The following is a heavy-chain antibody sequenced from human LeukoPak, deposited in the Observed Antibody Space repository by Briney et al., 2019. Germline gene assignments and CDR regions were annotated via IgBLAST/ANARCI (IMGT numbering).Heavy chain of an antibody. Sequence: GASVKVSCKASGYTFTGYYVHWVRQAPGQGLEWMGWINPNSGGTNYAQKFQGRVTMTRDTSFSTAYMELSRLRSDDTAVYYCARDYSSVPVGFSSIVVVIPLFEYWGQGTLVTVSS. V-gene: IGHV1-2*02. CDR1: GYTFTGYY. CDR2: INPNSGGT. CDR3: ARDYSSVPVGFSSIVVVIPLFEY. D-gene: IGHD3-22*01. J-gene: IGHJ4*02.